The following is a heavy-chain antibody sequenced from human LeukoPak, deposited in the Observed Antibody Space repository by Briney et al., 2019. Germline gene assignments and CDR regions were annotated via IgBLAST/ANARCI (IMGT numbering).Heavy chain of an antibody. CDR1: GFTFSAYS. CDR2: IGRSSSTT. J-gene: IGHJ4*02. Sequence: GGSLRLSCAASGFTFSAYSMNWVRQAPGKGLEWVSYIGRSSSTTYYADSLKGRFTISRDNAKNSLYLQMNSLRAEDTAVYYCAKSGGGTYYPFDYWGQGTLVTASS. CDR3: AKSGGGTYYPFDY. V-gene: IGHV3-48*04. D-gene: IGHD1-26*01.